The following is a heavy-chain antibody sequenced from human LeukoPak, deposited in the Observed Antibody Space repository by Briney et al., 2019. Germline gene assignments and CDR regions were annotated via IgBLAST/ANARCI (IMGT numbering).Heavy chain of an antibody. CDR3: ARDVGFWSGYSYYFDY. D-gene: IGHD3-3*01. V-gene: IGHV4-39*07. J-gene: IGHJ4*02. CDR2: IYYSGST. Sequence: SETLSLTCSVSGDTISTSDHYWGWIRQPPGKGLEWIGSIYYSGSTYYNPSLKSRVTISVDTSKNQFSLKLSSVTAADTAVYYCARDVGFWSGYSYYFDYWGQGTLVTVSS. CDR1: GDTISTSDHY.